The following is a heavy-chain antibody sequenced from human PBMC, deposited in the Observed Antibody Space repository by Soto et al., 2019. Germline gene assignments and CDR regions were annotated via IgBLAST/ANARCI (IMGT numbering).Heavy chain of an antibody. V-gene: IGHV3-48*02. Sequence: EVQLVESGGGLVQPGGSLRLSCAASGFTFSSYSMNWVRQAPGKGLKWVSYISSSSNTIYYADSVKGRFTISRDNAKNSLYLQMNSLRDEDTAVYYCARDRRLAYCGGDCCSGFVVDYWGQGTLVTVSS. CDR3: ARDRRLAYCGGDCCSGFVVDY. J-gene: IGHJ4*02. CDR2: ISSSSNTI. CDR1: GFTFSSYS. D-gene: IGHD2-21*02.